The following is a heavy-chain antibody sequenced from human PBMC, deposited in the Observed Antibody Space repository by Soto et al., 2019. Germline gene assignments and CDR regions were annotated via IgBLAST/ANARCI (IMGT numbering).Heavy chain of an antibody. CDR2: IHWDGDI. Sequence: QIALKESGPTLVKPTQTLTLTCSFSGFSFSSGGVGVGWLRQPPGKALEWLALIHWDGDIYYSPSLKPRLTITKDSSRDQIVLTMNNIDPADTATYYCAHRLSNPTPNFYYCRGMDVWGHGTTVTVS. V-gene: IGHV2-5*02. CDR1: GFSFSSGGVG. D-gene: IGHD1-1*01. CDR3: AHRLSNPTPNFYYCRGMDV. J-gene: IGHJ6*02.